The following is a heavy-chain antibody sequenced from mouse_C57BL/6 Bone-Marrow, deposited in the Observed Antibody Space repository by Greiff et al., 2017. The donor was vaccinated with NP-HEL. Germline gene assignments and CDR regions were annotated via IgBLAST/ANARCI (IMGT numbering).Heavy chain of an antibody. CDR1: GYTFTSYW. V-gene: IGHV1-69*01. Sequence: VQLQQPGAELVMPGASVKLSCKASGYTFTSYWMHWVKQRPGQGLEWIGEIDPSDSYTNYNQKFKGKSTLTVDKSSSTAYLHLCSLTAEDSAVYYCAREGSSYWYFDVWGTGTTVTVSS. CDR3: AREGSSYWYFDV. D-gene: IGHD1-1*01. J-gene: IGHJ1*03. CDR2: IDPSDSYT.